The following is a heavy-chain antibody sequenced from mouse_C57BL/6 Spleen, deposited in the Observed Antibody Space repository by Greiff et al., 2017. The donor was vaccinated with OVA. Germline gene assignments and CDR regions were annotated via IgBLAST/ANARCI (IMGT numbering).Heavy chain of an antibody. V-gene: IGHV1-59*01. CDR1: GYTFTSYW. D-gene: IGHD1-1*01. Sequence: QVQLKQPGAELVRPGPSVKLSCKASGYTFTSYWMHWVKQRPGQGLEWIGVIDPSDSYTNYNQKFKGKATLTVDTSSSTAYMQLSSLTSEDSAVYYCARRYYGSSYHWYFDVWGTGTTVTVSS. CDR2: IDPSDSYT. CDR3: ARRYYGSSYHWYFDV. J-gene: IGHJ1*03.